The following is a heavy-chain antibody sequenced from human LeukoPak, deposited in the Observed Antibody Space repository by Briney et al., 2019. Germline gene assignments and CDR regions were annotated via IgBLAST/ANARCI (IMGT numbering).Heavy chain of an antibody. CDR2: IYTSGST. CDR3: ARELCCYDSSGYYNDAFDI. Sequence: SETLSLTCTVSGGHISSYYWSWIRQPAGRGLEWIGRIYTSGSTHYNPSPKSRVSMSVDTSKNQFSLKLSSVTAADTAVYYCARELCCYDSSGYYNDAFDIWGQGTMVTVSS. J-gene: IGHJ3*02. V-gene: IGHV4-4*07. D-gene: IGHD3-22*01. CDR1: GGHISSYY.